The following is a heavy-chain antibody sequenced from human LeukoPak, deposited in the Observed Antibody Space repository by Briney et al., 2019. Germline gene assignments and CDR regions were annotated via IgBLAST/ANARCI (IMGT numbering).Heavy chain of an antibody. Sequence: GGSLRLSCAASGFTFSNFPIHWVRQAPGKGLEWVAVISYDGSNKYYADSVKGRFTISRDNSKNTLYLQMNSLRAEDTAVYYCARVHSSGWYRYWGQGTLVTVSS. CDR1: GFTFSNFP. J-gene: IGHJ4*02. CDR2: ISYDGSNK. D-gene: IGHD6-19*01. V-gene: IGHV3-30-3*01. CDR3: ARVHSSGWYRY.